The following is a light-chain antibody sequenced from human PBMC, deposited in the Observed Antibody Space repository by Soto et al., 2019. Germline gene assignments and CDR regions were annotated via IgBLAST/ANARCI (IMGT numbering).Light chain of an antibody. V-gene: IGKV1-5*01. CDR2: DAS. Sequence: DIQMTQSPSTLSASVGDRVTITCWASQSISSWLAWYQQKPGKAPKLLIYDASSLESGVPSRFSGSGSGTEFTLTISSLQPDDFATYYCQQWTFGQGTKVEIK. CDR1: QSISSW. J-gene: IGKJ1*01. CDR3: QQWT.